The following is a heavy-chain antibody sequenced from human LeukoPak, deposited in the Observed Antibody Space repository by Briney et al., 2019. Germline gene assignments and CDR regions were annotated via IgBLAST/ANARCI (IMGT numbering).Heavy chain of an antibody. V-gene: IGHV3-30*02. CDR2: IRYDGSNE. CDR3: AKDQGTHRRWLFDY. J-gene: IGHJ4*02. Sequence: GGSLRLSCAASGFTFSNYAMQWVRQAPGKGLEWVAFIRYDGSNEYYADSVKGRFTISRDNSKNTLYLQMNSLRAEDTAVYYCAKDQGTHRRWLFDYWGQGTLVTVSS. CDR1: GFTFSNYA. D-gene: IGHD5-12*01.